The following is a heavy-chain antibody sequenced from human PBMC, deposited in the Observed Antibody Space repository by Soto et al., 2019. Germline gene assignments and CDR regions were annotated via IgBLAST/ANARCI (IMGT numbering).Heavy chain of an antibody. CDR2: VYYSGST. CDR3: ARDSSSWHDAFDI. J-gene: IGHJ3*02. CDR1: GGSISSYS. V-gene: IGHV4-59*01. Sequence: SETLSHTCTVSGGSISSYSWSWIRQPPGKGLEWIGYVYYSGSTNYHPSLKSRVTISIDTSKNQFSLKLSSVTAADTAVYYCARDSSSWHDAFDIWGQGTMVT. D-gene: IGHD6-13*01.